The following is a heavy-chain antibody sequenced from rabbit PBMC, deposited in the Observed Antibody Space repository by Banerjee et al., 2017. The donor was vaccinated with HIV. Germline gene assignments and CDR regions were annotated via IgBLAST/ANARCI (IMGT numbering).Heavy chain of an antibody. D-gene: IGHD8-1*01. CDR1: GVSFCNNDY. CDR3: ARDAGSSVTSYGMDL. Sequence: QSLEESGGDLVKNGASLPLTCTASGVSFCNNDYMCCVRQHPGKGLELISFIAVSSIGVTYYSGWAKSRLTTSKTSSTTVMLQMTSRTAADTATYFCARDAGSSVTSYGMDLWGPGTLVTVS. J-gene: IGHJ6*01. CDR2: IAVSSIGVT. V-gene: IGHV1S40*01.